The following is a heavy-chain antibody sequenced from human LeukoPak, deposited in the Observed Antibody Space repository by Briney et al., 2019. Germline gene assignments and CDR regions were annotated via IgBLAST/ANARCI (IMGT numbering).Heavy chain of an antibody. Sequence: GGSLRLSCAASGFTFSSYAMSWLRQAPGKGLEWVSAISGSGGSTYYADSVKGRFTISRDNSKNTLYLQMNSLRAEDTAVYYCAKDMGRWFGELTYFDYWGQGALVTVSS. V-gene: IGHV3-23*01. D-gene: IGHD3-10*01. CDR2: ISGSGGST. CDR3: AKDMGRWFGELTYFDY. CDR1: GFTFSSYA. J-gene: IGHJ4*02.